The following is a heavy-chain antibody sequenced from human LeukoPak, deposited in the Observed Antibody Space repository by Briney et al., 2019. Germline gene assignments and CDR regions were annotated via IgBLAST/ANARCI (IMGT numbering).Heavy chain of an antibody. CDR2: ISGSGGST. CDR3: AKDAYYYDSSGYYYDW. Sequence: GGSLRLSCAASGFTFSSYAMSWVRQAPGKGLEWVSAISGSGGSTYYADSVKGRFTTSRDNSKNTLYLQMNSLRAEDTAVYYCAKDAYYYDSSGYYYDWWGQGTLVTVSS. J-gene: IGHJ4*02. V-gene: IGHV3-23*01. CDR1: GFTFSSYA. D-gene: IGHD3-22*01.